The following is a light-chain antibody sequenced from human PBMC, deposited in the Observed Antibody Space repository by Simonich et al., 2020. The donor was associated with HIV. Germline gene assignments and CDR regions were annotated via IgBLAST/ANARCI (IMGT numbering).Light chain of an antibody. Sequence: DIVMTQSPLSLPVTPGEPASISCRSSQSLLHSNGNKYLDCYLQKPGQSPQLLIYLGSNRASGVPDRFSGSGSGTDFTLKISRVEAEDVGVYYCMQAVQTPPTFGPGTKVDIK. V-gene: IGKV2-28*01. CDR2: LGS. J-gene: IGKJ3*01. CDR1: QSLLHSNGNKY. CDR3: MQAVQTPPT.